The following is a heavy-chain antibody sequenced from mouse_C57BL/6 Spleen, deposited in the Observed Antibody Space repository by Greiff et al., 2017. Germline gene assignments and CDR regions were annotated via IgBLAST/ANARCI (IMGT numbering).Heavy chain of an antibody. CDR3: APVPSIPRFAF. CDR2: IDPEDGDT. CDR1: GFNIKDYY. V-gene: IGHV14-1*01. Sequence: EVQLQQSGAELVRPGASVKLSCTASGFNIKDYYMHWVKQRPEQGLEWIGRIDPEDGDTEYAPKFQGKATMTADTSSNTAYLQLSSLTSEDTAVYFCAPVPSIPRFAFWGQGTLVTVSA. D-gene: IGHD2-3*01. J-gene: IGHJ3*01.